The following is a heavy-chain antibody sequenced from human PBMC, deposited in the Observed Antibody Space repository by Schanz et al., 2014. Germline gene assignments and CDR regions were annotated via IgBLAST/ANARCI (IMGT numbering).Heavy chain of an antibody. CDR2: IYSGGDT. J-gene: IGHJ4*02. Sequence: EVQLVESGGGLVQPGGSLRLSCAASGFSVSSNFMTWVRQAPGKGLEWVSLIYSGGDTNYAGSVKGRFTISRDNSKNTLYLQMSSLRAEDTAVYYCAKVWGSDYFYPFDYWGQGTLVTVSS. CDR1: GFSVSSNF. V-gene: IGHV3-66*01. D-gene: IGHD3-22*01. CDR3: AKVWGSDYFYPFDY.